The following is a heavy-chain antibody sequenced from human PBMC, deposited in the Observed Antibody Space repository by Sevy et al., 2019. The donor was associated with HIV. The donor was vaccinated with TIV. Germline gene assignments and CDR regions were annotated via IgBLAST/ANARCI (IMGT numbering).Heavy chain of an antibody. D-gene: IGHD2-15*01. V-gene: IGHV3-53*01. CDR3: AIWGYCSGGSCYSSYYYYGMDV. CDR2: IYSGGST. J-gene: IGHJ6*02. Sequence: GGSLRISCAASGFTVSSNYMSWVRQAPGKGLEWVSVIYSGGSTYYADSVKGRFTISRDNSKNTLYLQMNSLRAEDTAVYYCAIWGYCSGGSCYSSYYYYGMDVWGQGTTVTVSS. CDR1: GFTVSSNY.